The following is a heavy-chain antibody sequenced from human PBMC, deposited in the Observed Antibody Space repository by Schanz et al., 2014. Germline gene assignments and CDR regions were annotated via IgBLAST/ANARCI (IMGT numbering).Heavy chain of an antibody. CDR1: GFTLSSYA. J-gene: IGHJ6*02. V-gene: IGHV3-30*04. D-gene: IGHD2-15*01. Sequence: QEQLVESGGGLVKPGGSLRLSCAAYGFTLSSYAMHWVRQAPGKGLEWVAAMSYDGSIKYYGDSVKGRFTISRDNSENTLYLQMNSLSADDTAVFYCAKGMGYCSGGTCYDYYYYGLDVWGQGTTVTVSS. CDR2: MSYDGSIK. CDR3: AKGMGYCSGGTCYDYYYYGLDV.